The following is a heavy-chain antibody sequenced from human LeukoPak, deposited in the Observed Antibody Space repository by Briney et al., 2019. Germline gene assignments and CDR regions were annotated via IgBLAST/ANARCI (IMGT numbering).Heavy chain of an antibody. Sequence: GGSLRLSCAASGFTFSSYAMSWVRQAPGKGLEWVSAISGSGGSTYYADSVKGRFTISRDNSKNTVFLQMSSLRADDTAIYYCARGATPYDYGGNSVYWGQGTLVTVSS. CDR3: ARGATPYDYGGNSVY. J-gene: IGHJ4*02. CDR2: ISGSGGST. CDR1: GFTFSSYA. V-gene: IGHV3-23*01. D-gene: IGHD4-17*01.